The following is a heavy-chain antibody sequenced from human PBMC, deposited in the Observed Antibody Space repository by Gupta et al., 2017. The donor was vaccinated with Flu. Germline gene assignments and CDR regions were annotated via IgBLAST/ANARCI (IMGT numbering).Heavy chain of an antibody. J-gene: IGHJ4*02. D-gene: IGHD6-13*01. CDR2: ITGSGGNT. V-gene: IGHV3-23*01. Sequence: EVQLLESGGGLVQPGGSLRLSCAASGFSFTTHAMTWVRQAPGKGLEWVSGITGSGGNTYYGDSVKGRFTISRDNSENTVYLQMDGLRVEDTAVYYCAKDINRRPGIAGAGGDWGQGTLVTVSS. CDR3: AKDINRRPGIAGAGGD. CDR1: GFSFTTHA.